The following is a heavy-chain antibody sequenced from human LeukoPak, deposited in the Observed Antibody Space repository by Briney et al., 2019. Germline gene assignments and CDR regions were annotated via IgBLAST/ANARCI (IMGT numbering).Heavy chain of an antibody. J-gene: IGHJ4*02. D-gene: IGHD5-24*01. CDR1: GFTFSSYT. CDR3: AREVRWLQKEDY. V-gene: IGHV3-21*01. CDR2: ISGSSNYI. Sequence: PGGSLRLSCSASGFTFSSYTMNWVRQAPGKGLEWASSISGSSNYIYYADSVKGRFTISRDNAENSLYLQMNSLTAEDTAVYYCAREVRWLQKEDYWGQGTLVTVSS.